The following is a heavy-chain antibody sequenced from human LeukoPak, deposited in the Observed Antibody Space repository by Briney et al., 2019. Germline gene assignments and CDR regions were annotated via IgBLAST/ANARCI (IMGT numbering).Heavy chain of an antibody. J-gene: IGHJ3*02. CDR2: INPNSGGT. Sequence: ASVKVSCKASGYTFNGYYMHWVRQAPGQGLEWMGWINPNSGGTNYAQKFQGRVTMTRDTSISTAYMELSRLRSDDTAVYYCARDFCSGGSCYAKDAFDIWGQGTMVTVSS. D-gene: IGHD2-15*01. CDR1: GYTFNGYY. V-gene: IGHV1-2*02. CDR3: ARDFCSGGSCYAKDAFDI.